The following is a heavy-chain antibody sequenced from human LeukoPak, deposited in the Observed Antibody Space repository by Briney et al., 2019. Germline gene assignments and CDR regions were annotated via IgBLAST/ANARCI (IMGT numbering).Heavy chain of an antibody. V-gene: IGHV4-59*04. J-gene: IGHJ4*02. CDR1: GCSINSYY. CDR2: IYYSRST. D-gene: IGHD3-9*01. CDR3: GSSSSYYDILTGQFDY. Sequence: EPSETLSLTCTVSGCSINSYYWSWIRQPPGKGLEWVGYIYYSRSTYYNPSLKSRVTISVDTSKNQFSLKQSYVTAADTAVYYCGSSSSYYDILTGQFDYWGQGTLVTVSS.